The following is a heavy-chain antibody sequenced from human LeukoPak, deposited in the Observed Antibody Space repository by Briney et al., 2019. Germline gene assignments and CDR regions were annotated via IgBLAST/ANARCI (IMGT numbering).Heavy chain of an antibody. CDR1: EFSFITYD. CDR2: ISGDGVT. Sequence: GGSLRLSCAASEFSFITYDLSWVRQTLEKGLEWVSTISGDGVTLYADSVKGRFTISRDKSKNTLYLQMNSLRTDDTAIYYCAKGPNFGSWRAVHYWGQGSLVTVSS. V-gene: IGHV3-23*01. J-gene: IGHJ4*02. D-gene: IGHD3-10*01. CDR3: AKGPNFGSWRAVHY.